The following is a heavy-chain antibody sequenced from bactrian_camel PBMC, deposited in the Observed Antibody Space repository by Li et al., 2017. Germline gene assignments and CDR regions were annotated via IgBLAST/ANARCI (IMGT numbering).Heavy chain of an antibody. CDR2: IDSDGST. CDR3: VTGGLRNGYSDY. CDR1: DDPTSKYYMDDTYC. J-gene: IGHJ4*01. D-gene: IGHD2*01. Sequence: HVQLVESGGGSVQAGGSLRLACKVTDDPTSKYYMDDTYCMGWFRRAPGEEREGVAAIDSDGSTSYADSVKGRFTLSRDNAKKMLYLQMNSLRSGDTAVYYCVTGGLRNGYSDYWGQGTQVTVS. V-gene: IGHV3S53*01.